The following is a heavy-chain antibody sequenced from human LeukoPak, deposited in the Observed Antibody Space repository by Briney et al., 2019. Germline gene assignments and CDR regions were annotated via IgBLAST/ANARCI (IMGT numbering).Heavy chain of an antibody. CDR3: AKDRSSGPHFYYAMDV. V-gene: IGHV3-30*18. J-gene: IGHJ6*02. CDR2: ISYLGDNQ. CDR1: GFTFSSYG. Sequence: GGSLRLSCAASGFTFSSYGMHWVRQAPGKGLEWVAVISYLGDNQFYAESVKGRFTISRDNSKKTVSLQMNSLRGEDTAVYYCAKDRSSGPHFYYAMDVWGQGTTVIVSS. D-gene: IGHD6-25*01.